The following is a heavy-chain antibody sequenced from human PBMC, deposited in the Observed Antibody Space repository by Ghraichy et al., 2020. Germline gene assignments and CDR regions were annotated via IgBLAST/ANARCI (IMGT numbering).Heavy chain of an antibody. V-gene: IGHV1-18*04. D-gene: IGHD3-10*01. CDR2: ISAYNVNT. J-gene: IGHJ4*02. Sequence: ASVKVSCMASGYTFTNYCISWVRQAPGQGLEWMGWISAYNVNTNYAQKLQGRVTMTTDTSTSTAYMELRSLRSDDTAVYYCARAYCGSGSYYNMRCIDPPNLDYWGQGTLVPVTS. CDR1: GYTFTNYC. CDR3: ARAYCGSGSYYNMRCIDPPNLDY.